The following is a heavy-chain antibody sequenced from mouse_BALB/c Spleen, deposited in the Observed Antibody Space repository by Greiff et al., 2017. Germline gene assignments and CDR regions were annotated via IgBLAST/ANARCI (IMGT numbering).Heavy chain of an antibody. J-gene: IGHJ4*01. Sequence: QVQLKESGPGLVAPSQSLSITCTVSGFSLTGYGVNWVRQPPGKGLEWLGMIWGDGSTDYNSALKSRLSISKDNSKSQVFLKMNSLQTDDTARYYCARLITTATGAMDYWGQGTSVTVSS. V-gene: IGHV2-6-7*01. CDR3: ARLITTATGAMDY. CDR1: GFSLTGYG. CDR2: IWGDGST. D-gene: IGHD1-2*01.